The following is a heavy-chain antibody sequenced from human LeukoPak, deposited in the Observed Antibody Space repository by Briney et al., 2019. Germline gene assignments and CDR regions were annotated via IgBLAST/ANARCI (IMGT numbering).Heavy chain of an antibody. CDR3: ASRYIYGDFGRLDAFDI. CDR2: SNSGDKT. CDR1: GFTVSNTY. V-gene: IGHV3-53*01. D-gene: IGHD4-17*01. Sequence: PGGSLRLSCAASGFTVSNTYMSWVRQAPGKGLEWVSSISNSGDKTFYADSVKGRFTISRDNSKNTLYLQMNSQRAEDTAVYYCASRYIYGDFGRLDAFDIWGQGTMVTVS. J-gene: IGHJ3*02.